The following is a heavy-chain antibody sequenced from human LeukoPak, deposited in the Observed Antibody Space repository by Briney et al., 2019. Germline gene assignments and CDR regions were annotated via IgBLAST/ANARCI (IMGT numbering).Heavy chain of an antibody. CDR2: ISYDGSNK. D-gene: IGHD6-13*01. Sequence: GGSLRLSCAASGFTFSSYAMSWVRQAPGKGLEWVAVISYDGSNKYYADSVKGRFTISRDNSKNTLYLQMNSLRAEDTAVYYCAKGSSSWYIFDYWGQGTLVTVSS. V-gene: IGHV3-30*18. J-gene: IGHJ4*02. CDR3: AKGSSSWYIFDY. CDR1: GFTFSSYA.